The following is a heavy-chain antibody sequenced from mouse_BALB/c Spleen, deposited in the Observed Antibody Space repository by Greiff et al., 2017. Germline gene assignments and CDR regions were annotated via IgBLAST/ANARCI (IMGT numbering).Heavy chain of an antibody. V-gene: IGHV1-9*01. CDR3: ARRYYGRATAWFAY. CDR2: ILPGSGST. CDR1: GYTFSSYW. J-gene: IGHJ3*01. D-gene: IGHD1-1*01. Sequence: QVQLQQSGAELMKPGASVKISCKATGYTFSSYWIEWVKRRPGRGLEWIGEILPGSGSTNYNEKFKGKATFTADTSSNTAYMQLSSLPSEDSAVYYCARRYYGRATAWFAYWGQGTLVTVSA.